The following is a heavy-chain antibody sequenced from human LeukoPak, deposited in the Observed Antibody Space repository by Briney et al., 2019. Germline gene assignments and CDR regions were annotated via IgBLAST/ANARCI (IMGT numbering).Heavy chain of an antibody. D-gene: IGHD6-19*01. Sequence: GRSLRLSCAASGVTFSSHGMHWVRQAPGKGLEWVAVIWYDGSNKYYADSVKGRFTISRDNSKNTLYLQMNSLRAEDTAVYYCARDGTGSNSGWYRHWGQGTLVTVSS. CDR1: GVTFSSHG. CDR3: ARDGTGSNSGWYRH. J-gene: IGHJ4*02. V-gene: IGHV3-33*01. CDR2: IWYDGSNK.